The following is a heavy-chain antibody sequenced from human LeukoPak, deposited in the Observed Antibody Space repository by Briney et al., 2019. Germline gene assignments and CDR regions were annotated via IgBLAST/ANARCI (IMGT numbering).Heavy chain of an antibody. Sequence: GGSLRLSCAASGFTFNTYSLNWVRQAPGKGPEWVASISHSTTHVSYADSVKGRFTTSRDNAKNSLYLQLDSLGADDTAVYYCARQGYRHDRGEYYYSGLDVWGQGTTVTVSS. CDR1: GFTFNTYS. J-gene: IGHJ6*02. V-gene: IGHV3-21*01. CDR2: ISHSTTHV. D-gene: IGHD5-12*01. CDR3: ARQGYRHDRGEYYYSGLDV.